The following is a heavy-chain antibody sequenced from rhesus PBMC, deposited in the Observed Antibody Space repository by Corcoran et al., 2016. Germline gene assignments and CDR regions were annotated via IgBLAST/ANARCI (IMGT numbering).Heavy chain of an antibody. V-gene: IGHV3-16*01. J-gene: IGHJ4*01. CDR1: GFTFSNYW. Sequence: EVQLVESGGGLVQPGGSLRLSCAASGFTFSNYWMNWVRQAPGKGVDGVGFKKTGADGGTAAYAESVKGRFTISRDDSKNTLYLQMNSLKTEDTAVYYCTREDFWGQGVLVTVSS. CDR2: KKTGADGGTA. CDR3: TREDF.